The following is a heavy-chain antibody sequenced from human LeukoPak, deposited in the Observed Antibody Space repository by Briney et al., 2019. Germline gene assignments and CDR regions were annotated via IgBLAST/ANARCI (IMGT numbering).Heavy chain of an antibody. D-gene: IGHD6-13*01. Sequence: GGSLRLSCAAFGFTFSDYYMSWIRQAPGKGLEWISYISSSGSTIYYADSVKGRFTISRDNAKNSLYLQMNSLRAEDTAVYYCARAAADTIGYFQHWGQGTLVTVSS. J-gene: IGHJ1*01. CDR1: GFTFSDYY. CDR3: ARAAADTIGYFQH. CDR2: ISSSGSTI. V-gene: IGHV3-11*01.